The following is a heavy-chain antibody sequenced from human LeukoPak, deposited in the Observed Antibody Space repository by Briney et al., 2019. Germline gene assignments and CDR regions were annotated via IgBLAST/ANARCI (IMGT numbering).Heavy chain of an antibody. CDR2: IYPGDSDT. D-gene: IGHD6-13*01. V-gene: IGHV5-51*01. Sequence: GESLKISCKGSGYSFTSYWIGWVRQMPGKGLEWMGIIYPGDSDTRYSLSFQGQVTISADKSISTAYLQWSSLKASDTAMYYCARLIAVSSGSSWYDYWGQGTLVTVSS. CDR1: GYSFTSYW. J-gene: IGHJ4*02. CDR3: ARLIAVSSGSSWYDY.